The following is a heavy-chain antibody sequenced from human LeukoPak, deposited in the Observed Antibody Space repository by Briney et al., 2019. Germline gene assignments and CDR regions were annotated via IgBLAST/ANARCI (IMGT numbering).Heavy chain of an antibody. J-gene: IGHJ4*02. CDR1: GYTFTSYY. CDR3: ARERAVAGTLHVFDN. Sequence: GASVKVSCKASGYTFTSYYMNWVRQAPGQGLEWMGIINPSGDRTSYAQKFQGRVTMTRDTSTSTVYMELSSLRFEDTAVYYCARERAVAGTLHVFDNWGQGTLVTVSS. V-gene: IGHV1-46*01. D-gene: IGHD6-19*01. CDR2: INPSGDRT.